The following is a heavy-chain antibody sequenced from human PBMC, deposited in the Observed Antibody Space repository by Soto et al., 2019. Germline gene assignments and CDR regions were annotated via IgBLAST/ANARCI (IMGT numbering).Heavy chain of an antibody. Sequence: EVQLLESGGGLVQPGGSLRLSCAASGFTFSNYALNWVRQTPGKGLEWVSLISATGGSTYYADSVQGRFTISRDNSKNTLYLQMNSLRAEDTAVYYCARDRGYSYGYYYYYGMDVWGQGTTVTVSS. CDR2: ISATGGST. CDR3: ARDRGYSYGYYYYYGMDV. V-gene: IGHV3-23*01. J-gene: IGHJ6*02. D-gene: IGHD5-18*01. CDR1: GFTFSNYA.